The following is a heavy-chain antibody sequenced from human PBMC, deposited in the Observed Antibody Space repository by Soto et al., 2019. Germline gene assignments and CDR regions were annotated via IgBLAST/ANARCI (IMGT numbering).Heavy chain of an antibody. V-gene: IGHV1-8*01. D-gene: IGHD4-17*01. CDR2: MNPNSGNT. CDR3: VRGDYGDYSHWFDP. Sequence: QVQLVQSGAEVKKPGASVRVSCKASGYTFTKFDINWVRQATGQGLEWMGWMNPNSGNTGYAQKFQGRVTMTRNTSITTAYMELSTLRSEDTVVYYCVRGDYGDYSHWFDPWGQGTLVTVSS. J-gene: IGHJ5*02. CDR1: GYTFTKFD.